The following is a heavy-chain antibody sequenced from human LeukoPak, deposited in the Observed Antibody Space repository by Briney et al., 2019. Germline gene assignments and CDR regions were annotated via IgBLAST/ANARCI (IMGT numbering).Heavy chain of an antibody. CDR2: TNHSGST. CDR1: GGSFSGYY. CDR3: SSLPRCGVGDYYYMDD. D-gene: IGHD3-3*01. Sequence: SETLSLTCAVYGGSFSGYYWSWIRQPPGKGLEGIGETNHSGSTNYNQSLTRRVPISVDTYKNKFSLKLRPVIARAAAVYVCSSLPRCGVGDYYYMDDWGKGTTVTVSS. J-gene: IGHJ6*03. V-gene: IGHV4-34*01.